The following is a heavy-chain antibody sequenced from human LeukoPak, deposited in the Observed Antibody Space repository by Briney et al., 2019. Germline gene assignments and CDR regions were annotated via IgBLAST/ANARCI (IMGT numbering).Heavy chain of an antibody. Sequence: GGSLRLSCAASGFTFSSYGMHWVRQAPGKGLEWVTFIRYDGSLEFYADSVEGRFTISRDNSNNTPYLQMNSLRTEDTAVYYCAQGGLRLDYWGQGTLVTVSS. CDR3: AQGGLRLDY. CDR1: GFTFSSYG. CDR2: IRYDGSLE. V-gene: IGHV3-30*02. J-gene: IGHJ4*02.